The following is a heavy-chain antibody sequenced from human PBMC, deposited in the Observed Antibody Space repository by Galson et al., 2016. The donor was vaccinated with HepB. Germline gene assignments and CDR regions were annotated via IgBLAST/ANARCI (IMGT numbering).Heavy chain of an antibody. V-gene: IGHV3-30*18. CDR3: IKANGWIPLWGYFEY. J-gene: IGHJ4*02. Sequence: SLRLSCAASGFFFSSYATNWVRQAPGKGLEWVAVISTDGSESYYGDSVRGRFSISRDNSGNTVFLQMNSLKTEDTSVYYCIKANGWIPLWGYFEYWGQGALVTVTS. D-gene: IGHD7-27*01. CDR2: ISTDGSES. CDR1: GFFFSSYA.